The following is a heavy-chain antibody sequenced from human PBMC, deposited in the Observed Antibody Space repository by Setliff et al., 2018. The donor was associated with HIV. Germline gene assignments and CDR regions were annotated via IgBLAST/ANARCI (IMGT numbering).Heavy chain of an antibody. V-gene: IGHV1-2*02. D-gene: IGHD5-18*01. CDR1: GYTFFDYY. CDR3: VRVMDTAAFDF. CDR2: INPNSGDT. J-gene: IGHJ3*01. Sequence: ASVKVSCKASGYTFFDYYIHWVRQAPGKGLEWMGWINPNSGDTKYPQEFLGRVTMTRDLSISTAYMDLTRLKSDDTAVYYCVRVMDTAAFDFWGQGTMVTVS.